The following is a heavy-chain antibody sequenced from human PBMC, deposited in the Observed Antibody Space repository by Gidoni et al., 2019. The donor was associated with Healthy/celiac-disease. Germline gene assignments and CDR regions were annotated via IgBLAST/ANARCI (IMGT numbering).Heavy chain of an antibody. V-gene: IGHV3-15*07. CDR1: GFTFSHAW. CDR2: IKSKTDGGTT. CDR3: TTAGIAVAATPGDYYYGMDV. J-gene: IGHJ6*02. D-gene: IGHD6-19*01. Sequence: EVQLVESGGGLVKPGGSLRLSCAASGFTFSHAWMNWVRQAPGKGLEWVGRIKSKTDGGTTDYAAPVKGRFTISRDDSKNTLYLQMNSLKTEDTAVYYCTTAGIAVAATPGDYYYGMDVWGQGTTVTVSS.